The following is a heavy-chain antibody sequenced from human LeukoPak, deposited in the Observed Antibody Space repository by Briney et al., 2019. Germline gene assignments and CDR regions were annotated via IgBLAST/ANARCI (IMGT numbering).Heavy chain of an antibody. CDR1: GGSFSGYY. V-gene: IGHV4-34*01. CDR3: ARLSGAYDFWSGYPKRDPDHSFDY. Sequence: SETLSLTCAVYGGSFSGYYWSWIRQPPGKWLEWIGEINHSGSTNYNPSFTSGVTISVDTSKNQFSLKLSSVTAADTAVYYCARLSGAYDFWSGYPKRDPDHSFDYWGQGTLVTVSS. D-gene: IGHD3-3*01. J-gene: IGHJ4*02. CDR2: INHSGST.